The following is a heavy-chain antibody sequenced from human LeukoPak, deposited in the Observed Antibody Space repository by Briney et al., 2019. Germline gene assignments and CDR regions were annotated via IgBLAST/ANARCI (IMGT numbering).Heavy chain of an antibody. CDR2: ISYDGSNK. D-gene: IGHD3-10*01. CDR1: GFTFSSYA. J-gene: IGHJ6*02. CDR3: ARDSGSGSYYNPPYYYGMDV. V-gene: IGHV3-30*04. Sequence: GGSLRLSCAASGFTFSSYAMHWVRQAPGKGLEWVAVISYDGSNKYYADSVKGRFTISRDNSKNTLYLQMNSLRAEDTAVYYCARDSGSGSYYNPPYYYGMDVWGQGTTVTVSS.